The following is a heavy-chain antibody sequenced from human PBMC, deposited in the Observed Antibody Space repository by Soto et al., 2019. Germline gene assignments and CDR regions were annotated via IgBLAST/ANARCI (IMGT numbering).Heavy chain of an antibody. CDR1: GGTFSSYT. CDR2: IIPILGIA. CDR3: ARVMPYCSGGSCYVN. D-gene: IGHD2-15*01. Sequence: QVQLVQSGAEVKKPGSSVKVSCKASGGTFSSYTIGWVRQAPGQGLEWMGRIIPILGIANYAQKFQGRVTITADKSTSTAYMELSSLRSEDTAVYYCARVMPYCSGGSCYVNWGQGTLVTVSS. J-gene: IGHJ4*02. V-gene: IGHV1-69*02.